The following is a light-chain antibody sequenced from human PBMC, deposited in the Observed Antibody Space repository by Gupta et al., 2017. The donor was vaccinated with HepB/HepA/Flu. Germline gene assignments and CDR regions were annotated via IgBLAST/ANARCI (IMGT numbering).Light chain of an antibody. Sequence: IQMTQSPSSLSASVGDRVTITCRESQGIKNYLTWFQQKPGQAPKSMIYAASRLESGVPSSFSGSGSGTDFTLTISSLQHEDFANYYCQHENSFPITFGGGTKVEIK. J-gene: IGKJ4*01. CDR3: QHENSFPIT. V-gene: IGKV1-16*01. CDR1: QGIKNY. CDR2: AAS.